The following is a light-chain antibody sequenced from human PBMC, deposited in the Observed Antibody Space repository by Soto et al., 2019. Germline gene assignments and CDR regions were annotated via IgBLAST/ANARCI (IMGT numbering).Light chain of an antibody. CDR1: SSDVGRYNY. CDR2: DVS. Sequence: QSALAQPASVSGSRGQSIATSCTGTSSDVGRYNYVSWFQQHPGKVPKLIIYDVSNWPSGVSDRFSGSKSGNTASLTISGLHPEDEADYYCSSFTSSSTFVFGTGTKVTVL. CDR3: SSFTSSSTFV. J-gene: IGLJ1*01. V-gene: IGLV2-14*03.